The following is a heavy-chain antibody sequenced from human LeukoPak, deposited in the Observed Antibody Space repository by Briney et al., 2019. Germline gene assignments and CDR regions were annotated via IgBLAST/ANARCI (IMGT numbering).Heavy chain of an antibody. J-gene: IGHJ4*02. V-gene: IGHV4-39*01. D-gene: IGHD1-14*01. CDR1: GGSISSSSNY. Sequence: SETLSLTCTVSGGSISSSSNYWGWIRQPPGKGLEWIGSIYYTGKTYYYPSLKSRVTISGDTSKNQFSLKVSSLTAADTALYFCARLSLGSYSDYWGQGSLVTASS. CDR3: ARLSLGSYSDY. CDR2: IYYTGKT.